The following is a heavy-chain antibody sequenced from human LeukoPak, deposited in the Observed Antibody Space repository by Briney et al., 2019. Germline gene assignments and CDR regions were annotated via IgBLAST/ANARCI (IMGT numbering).Heavy chain of an antibody. CDR2: IYSSGGT. D-gene: IGHD6-13*01. Sequence: SETLSLTCSVSGVSISSGSNYWGWIRQPPGKTLEWIGSIYSSGGTNYNPSLKSRVTISVDTSKNQFSLKLSSVTAADTAVYYCARLIAAAGPMDVWGKGTTVTISS. J-gene: IGHJ6*03. CDR3: ARLIAAAGPMDV. V-gene: IGHV4-39*07. CDR1: GVSISSGSNY.